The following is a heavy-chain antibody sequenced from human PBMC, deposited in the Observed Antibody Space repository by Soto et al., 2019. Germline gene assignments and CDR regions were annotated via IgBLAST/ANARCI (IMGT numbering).Heavy chain of an antibody. V-gene: IGHV3-23*01. CDR1: GFTFSDFA. J-gene: IGHJ4*02. CDR2: IFGGGFGA. Sequence: EVQLMESGGGLVQPGGSLRLSCAASGFTFSDFAMSWVRQAPGEGLEWVSGIFGGGFGAFYAGSVRGRFTISRDNSRNTLYLQMDSLRAEVAAVYYCAKQRGLPLESYSFDYWGQGTLVTVSS. CDR3: AKQRGLPLESYSFDY.